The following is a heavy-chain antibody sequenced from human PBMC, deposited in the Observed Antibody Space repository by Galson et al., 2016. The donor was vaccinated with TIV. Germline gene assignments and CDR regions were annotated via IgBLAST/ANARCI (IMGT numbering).Heavy chain of an antibody. CDR3: AGTPRDYSNYRPIDY. CDR2: ISSGSRVI. V-gene: IGHV3-48*02. J-gene: IGHJ4*02. D-gene: IGHD4-11*01. CDR1: GFTFSTYG. Sequence: SLRLSCAASGFTFSTYGMNWVRQAPGKGLEWVSYISSGSRVIFYADSVKGRFTISRDNAKNSLNLQMNSLRDEDTAVYYCAGTPRDYSNYRPIDYWGQGTLVTVSS.